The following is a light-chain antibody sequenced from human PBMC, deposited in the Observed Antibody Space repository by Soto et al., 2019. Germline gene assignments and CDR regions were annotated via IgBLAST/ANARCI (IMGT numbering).Light chain of an antibody. CDR3: QQRSNWPIT. CDR1: QIVSSY. CDR2: DAS. Sequence: EVGWTQYTSTVSFAPWERATLSCRASQIVSSYLAWYQQKPGQAPRLLIYDASNRATGIPARFSGSGSGTDFTLTISSLEPEDFAVYYCQQRSNWPITFGQGTRLEI. V-gene: IGKV3-11*01. J-gene: IGKJ5*01.